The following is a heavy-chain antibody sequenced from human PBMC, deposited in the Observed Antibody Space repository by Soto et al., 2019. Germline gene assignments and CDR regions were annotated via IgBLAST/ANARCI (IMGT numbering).Heavy chain of an antibody. CDR2: IYPGDSDT. J-gene: IGHJ3*02. D-gene: IGHD2-21*01. V-gene: IGHV5-51*01. CDR1: GYSFTSYW. CDR3: ARSYDPLFDAFDI. Sequence: LGESLKISCKGSGYSFTSYWIGWVRQMPGKGLEWMGIIYPGDSDTRYSPSFQGQVTISADKSISTAYLQWSSLKASDTAMYYCARSYDPLFDAFDIWGQGTMVTVSS.